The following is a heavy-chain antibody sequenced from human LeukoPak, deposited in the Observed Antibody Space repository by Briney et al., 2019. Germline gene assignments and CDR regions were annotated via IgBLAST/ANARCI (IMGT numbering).Heavy chain of an antibody. J-gene: IGHJ6*02. V-gene: IGHV3-48*03. CDR3: ARDFGPPSNGMDV. CDR2: ISTSGSST. CDR1: GFTFSSSE. Sequence: PGGSLRLSCAASGFTFSSSEMNWVRQAPGKGLEWVSYISTSGSSTYYADSVKGRSTTSRDNSKNTLYLQMNSLRAEDTAVYYCARDFGPPSNGMDVWGQGTTVTVSS. D-gene: IGHD3-10*01.